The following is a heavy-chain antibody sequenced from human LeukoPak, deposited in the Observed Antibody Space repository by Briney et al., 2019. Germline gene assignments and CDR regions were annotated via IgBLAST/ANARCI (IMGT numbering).Heavy chain of an antibody. V-gene: IGHV4-31*03. CDR1: GDSISSGDYY. J-gene: IGHJ4*02. Sequence: PSQTLSLTCTVSGDSISSGDYYWNWIRQDPGKGLEWLGSIYHRGSTYHNPSLKSRLTISLDTSGNQFYLKLSSVTAADTAVYFXXXXXXXDFXVVLNLDSWGQGTLVTVSS. D-gene: IGHD3-3*01. CDR2: IYHRGST. CDR3: XXXXXXDFXVVLNLDS.